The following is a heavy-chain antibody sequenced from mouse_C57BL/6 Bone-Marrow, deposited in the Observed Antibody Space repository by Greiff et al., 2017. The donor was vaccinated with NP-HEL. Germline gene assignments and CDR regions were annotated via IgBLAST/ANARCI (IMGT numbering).Heavy chain of an antibody. CDR3: TRDYYGSSSYDLDY. J-gene: IGHJ2*01. CDR2: ISSGCDYI. Sequence: EVQVVESGAGLVKPGGSLKLSCAASGFTFSSYAMSWVRQTPEQSLAWVAYISSGCDYIYYAATVKGRFTISRDNARNTLYLQMSSLKSEDTAMYYCTRDYYGSSSYDLDYWGQGTTLTVSS. CDR1: GFTFSSYA. D-gene: IGHD1-1*01. V-gene: IGHV5-9-1*02.